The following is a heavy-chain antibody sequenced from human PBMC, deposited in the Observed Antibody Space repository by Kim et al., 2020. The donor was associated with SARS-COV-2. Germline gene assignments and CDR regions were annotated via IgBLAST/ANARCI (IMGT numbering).Heavy chain of an antibody. V-gene: IGHV1-24*01. CDR1: GYTLTELS. CDR2: FDPEDGET. J-gene: IGHJ3*02. D-gene: IGHD3-10*01. Sequence: ASVKVSCKVSGYTLTELSMHWVRQAPGKGLEWMGGFDPEDGETIYAQKFQGRVTMTEDTSTDTAYMELSSLRSEDTAVYYCATEFSSITMVRGVFAAFDIWGQGTMVTVSS. CDR3: ATEFSSITMVRGVFAAFDI.